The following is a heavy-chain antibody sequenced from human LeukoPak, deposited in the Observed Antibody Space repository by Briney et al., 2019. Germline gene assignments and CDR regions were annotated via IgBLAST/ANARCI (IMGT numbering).Heavy chain of an antibody. V-gene: IGHV4-34*01. Sequence: SSETLSLTCAVYGGSFSGYYWSWLRQPPGKGLEWIGEINHSGSTNYSPSLKSRVTISVDTSKNQFSLKLSSVTAADTAVYYCARGRCCSFTIFGVVIHHYYYMDVWGKGTTVTVSS. J-gene: IGHJ6*03. CDR2: INHSGST. D-gene: IGHD3-3*01. CDR1: GGSFSGYY. CDR3: ARGRCCSFTIFGVVIHHYYYMDV.